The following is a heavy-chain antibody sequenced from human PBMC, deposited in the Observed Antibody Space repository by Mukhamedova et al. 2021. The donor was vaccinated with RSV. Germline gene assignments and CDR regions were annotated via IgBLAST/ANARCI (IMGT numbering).Heavy chain of an antibody. V-gene: IGHV3-74*01. D-gene: IGHD3-16*01. J-gene: IGHJ6*02. CDR3: ARDTWGGADWLYYFYGMDV. Sequence: GKGLEWVARIKTDGSRTAYGDSVKGRFTISRDNGNNSLYLQMNSLRDVDTAVYECARDTWGGADWLYYFYGMDVWGQGTTVTVSS. CDR2: IKTDGSRT.